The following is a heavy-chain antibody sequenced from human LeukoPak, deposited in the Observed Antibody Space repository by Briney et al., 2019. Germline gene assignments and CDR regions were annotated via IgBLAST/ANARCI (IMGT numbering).Heavy chain of an antibody. Sequence: SQTLSLTCTVSGGSISSGDYYWSWLRQPPGKGLEWIGYIYYSGSTYYNPSLKSRVTISVDTSKNQFSLKLSSVTAADTAVYYCARAAPMTPAAIIAPNYYYYGMDVWGQGTTVTVSS. CDR2: IYYSGST. D-gene: IGHD2-2*01. CDR3: ARAAPMTPAAIIAPNYYYYGMDV. CDR1: GGSISSGDYY. V-gene: IGHV4-30-4*01. J-gene: IGHJ6*02.